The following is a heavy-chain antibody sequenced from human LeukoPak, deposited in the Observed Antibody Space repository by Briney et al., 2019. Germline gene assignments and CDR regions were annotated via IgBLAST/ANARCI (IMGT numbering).Heavy chain of an antibody. CDR3: ARIIVPQYYFDY. V-gene: IGHV2-5*02. CDR1: GFSLSTSGVG. J-gene: IGHJ4*02. Sequence: SGPTLVKPTQTLTLTCTFAGFSLSTSGVGVGWIRLPPGKAQEWLELFYWDDDKRYSPSLKSRLTITKDTSKNQVVLTMTDMDPVDTATYYCARIIVPQYYFDYWGQGTLVTVSS. CDR2: FYWDDDK. D-gene: IGHD2/OR15-2a*01.